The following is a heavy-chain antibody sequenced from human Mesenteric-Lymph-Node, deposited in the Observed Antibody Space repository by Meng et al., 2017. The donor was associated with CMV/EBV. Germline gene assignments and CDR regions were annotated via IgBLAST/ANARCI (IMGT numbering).Heavy chain of an antibody. CDR2: IYPGDSDT. Sequence: GGSLRLSCKGSGYSFTSYWIGWVRQMPGKGLEWMGIIYPGDSDTRYSPSFQGQVTISADKSISTAYLQWSSLKASDTAMYYCARRYCSSTSCYGRNWFDPWGQGTLVTVSS. D-gene: IGHD2-2*01. J-gene: IGHJ5*02. V-gene: IGHV5-51*01. CDR3: ARRYCSSTSCYGRNWFDP. CDR1: GYSFTSYW.